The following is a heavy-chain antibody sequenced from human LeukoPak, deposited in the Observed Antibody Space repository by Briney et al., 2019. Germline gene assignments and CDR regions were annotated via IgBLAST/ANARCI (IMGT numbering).Heavy chain of an antibody. CDR1: GFTFSSYD. V-gene: IGHV3-13*01. J-gene: IGHJ4*02. D-gene: IGHD2-2*01. Sequence: GGSLRLSCAASGFTFSSYDMHWVRHATGKGLEWVSAIGTAGDTYYPGSVKGRFTISRENAENSLYLQMNSLRAEDTAVYYCAKEQGSLGSTSFDYWGQGTLVTVSS. CDR2: IGTAGDT. CDR3: AKEQGSLGSTSFDY.